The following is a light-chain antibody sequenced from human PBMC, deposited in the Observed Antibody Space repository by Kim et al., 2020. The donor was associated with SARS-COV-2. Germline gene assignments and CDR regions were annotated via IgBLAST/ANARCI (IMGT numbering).Light chain of an antibody. CDR1: QSISSH. V-gene: IGKV1-39*01. CDR2: AAS. Sequence: DIQMTQSPSTLSASVGDRVTITCRPTQSISSHLNWYQQKPGRAPNLLISAASTLQGGVPSRFSGSGSETDFTLTISSLQPEDFASYFCQQSYIPPFTFGPGTQVDIK. J-gene: IGKJ3*01. CDR3: QQSYIPPFT.